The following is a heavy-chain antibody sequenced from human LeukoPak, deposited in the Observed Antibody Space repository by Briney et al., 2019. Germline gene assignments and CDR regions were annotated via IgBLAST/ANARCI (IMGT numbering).Heavy chain of an antibody. CDR2: ISWNSGSI. CDR1: GFTFDDYA. D-gene: IGHD3-10*01. CDR3: AKARAVRGVIIYFDY. Sequence: GRSLRLSCAASGFTFDDYAMHWVRQAPGKGLEWVSGISWNSGSIGYADSVKGRFTISRDNAKNSLYLQMNSLRAEDTALYYCAKARAVRGVIIYFDYWGQGTLVTVSS. V-gene: IGHV3-9*01. J-gene: IGHJ4*02.